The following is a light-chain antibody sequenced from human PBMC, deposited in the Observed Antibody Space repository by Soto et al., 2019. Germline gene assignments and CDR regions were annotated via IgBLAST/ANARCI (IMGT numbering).Light chain of an antibody. Sequence: DIVMTQSPDSLTVSLGERATINCKSSQSVLYNSNNKNYLAWYQQKPGQPPKLVIYWASTRESGVPDRFSGSGSGTQFTLTISSLQAEDVAVSYCQQYYTSPLTFGGGTKVEIK. CDR3: QQYYTSPLT. CDR1: QSVLYNSNNKNY. J-gene: IGKJ4*01. CDR2: WAS. V-gene: IGKV4-1*01.